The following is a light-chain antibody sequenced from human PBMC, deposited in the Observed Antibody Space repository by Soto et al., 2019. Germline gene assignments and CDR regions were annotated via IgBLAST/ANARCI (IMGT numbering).Light chain of an antibody. CDR1: SSNIGSNY. CDR2: RNN. J-gene: IGLJ2*01. Sequence: QSVLTQPPSASGTPGQRVTISCSGSSSNIGSNYVYWYQPLPGTAPKLLIYRNNQRPSGVPDRFSGSKSGTSASLAISGLRSEDEADYYCAAWDDSLSGYVVFGGGTKVTVL. V-gene: IGLV1-47*01. CDR3: AAWDDSLSGYVV.